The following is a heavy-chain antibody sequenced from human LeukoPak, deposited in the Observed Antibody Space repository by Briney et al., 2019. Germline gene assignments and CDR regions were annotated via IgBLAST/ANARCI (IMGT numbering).Heavy chain of an antibody. CDR1: GSSISSYY. CDR3: ARHSQLSRDLGSGRNFDS. Sequence: SETLSLTCTVSGSSISSYYWSWIRQPPGEGLEWIGYVSYSGSTNYNPSLKSRVTISLDTSKNLFSLRLSSVTAADTALYYCARHSQLSRDLGSGRNFDSWGQGTLVTVSS. V-gene: IGHV4-59*08. J-gene: IGHJ4*02. CDR2: VSYSGST. D-gene: IGHD2/OR15-2a*01.